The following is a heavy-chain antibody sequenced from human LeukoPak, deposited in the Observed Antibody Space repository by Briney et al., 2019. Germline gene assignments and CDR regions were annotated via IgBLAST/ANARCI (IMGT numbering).Heavy chain of an antibody. V-gene: IGHV1-8*03. CDR1: GYTFTSYD. D-gene: IGHD3-9*01. CDR3: APVAPRYFDWLFRLDY. Sequence: ASVKVSCKASGYTFTSYDINWVRQATGQGLEWMGWMNPNSGNTGYAQEFQGRVTITRNTSISTAYMELSSLRSEDTAVYYCAPVAPRYFDWLFRLDYWGQGTLVTVSS. CDR2: MNPNSGNT. J-gene: IGHJ4*02.